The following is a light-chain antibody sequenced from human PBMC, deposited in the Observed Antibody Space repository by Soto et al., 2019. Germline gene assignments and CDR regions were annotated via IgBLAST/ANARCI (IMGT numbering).Light chain of an antibody. CDR3: QHYGSSSWT. J-gene: IGKJ1*01. V-gene: IGKV3-20*01. CDR2: GTS. CDR1: QSVSSSY. Sequence: EIVLTQSPGTLSLSPGERATLSCRASQSVSSSYLAWYQQKPGQAPRLLIYGTSSRATAIPDRFSGSGSGTDFTLTFSRLEPEDFAMYYCQHYGSSSWTFGQGTKVEIK.